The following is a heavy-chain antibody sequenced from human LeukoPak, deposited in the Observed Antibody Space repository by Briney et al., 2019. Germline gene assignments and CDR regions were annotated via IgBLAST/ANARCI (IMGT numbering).Heavy chain of an antibody. J-gene: IGHJ4*02. Sequence: GGSLRLSCAASGFTFSNAWMSWVRQAPGRGLEWVGRIKSKTDGGTTDYAAPVKGRFTISRDDSKNTLYLQMNSLKTEDTAVYYCTTLNYYDSSGFWGQGTLVTVSS. CDR3: TTLNYYDSSGF. D-gene: IGHD3-22*01. V-gene: IGHV3-15*01. CDR1: GFTFSNAW. CDR2: IKSKTDGGTT.